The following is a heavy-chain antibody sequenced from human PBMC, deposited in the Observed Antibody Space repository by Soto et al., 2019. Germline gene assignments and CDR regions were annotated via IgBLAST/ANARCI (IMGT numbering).Heavy chain of an antibody. J-gene: IGHJ6*02. CDR2: IYYSGST. V-gene: IGHV4-30-4*01. CDR3: ARAREGYCSGGSCYYYYGMDV. CDR1: GGSISRGDYY. Sequence: QVQLQESGPGLVKPSQTLSLTCTVSGGSISRGDYYWSWIRQPPGKGLEWIGYIYYSGSTYYNPSLKSRVTISVDTSKNQFSLKLSSVTAADTAVYYCARAREGYCSGGSCYYYYGMDVWGQGTTVTVSS. D-gene: IGHD2-15*01.